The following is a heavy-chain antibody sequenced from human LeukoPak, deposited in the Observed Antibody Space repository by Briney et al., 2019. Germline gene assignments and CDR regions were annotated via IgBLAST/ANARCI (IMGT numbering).Heavy chain of an antibody. CDR1: GGSISSYY. CDR2: IYYSGST. Sequence: SETLSLTCTVSGGSISSYYWSWIRQPPGKGLEWIGYIYYSGSTNYNPSLKSRVTISVDTSKNQFSLKLSSVTAADTAVYYCASHRVVVPAAMVDWGQGTLVTVSS. CDR3: ASHRVVVPAAMVD. J-gene: IGHJ4*02. V-gene: IGHV4-59*12. D-gene: IGHD2-2*01.